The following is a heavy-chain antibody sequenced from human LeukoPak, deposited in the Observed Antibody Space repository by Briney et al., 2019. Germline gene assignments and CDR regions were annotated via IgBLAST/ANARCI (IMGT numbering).Heavy chain of an antibody. CDR1: GYTFTSYA. V-gene: IGHV7-4-1*02. Sequence: ASVKVSCKASGYTFTSYAMNWVRQAPGQGLEWMGWINTNTGNPTYAQGFTGRFVFSLDTSVSTAYLQISSLKAEDTAVYYCARPTSGYSLALDAFDIWGQGTMVTVPS. J-gene: IGHJ3*02. CDR3: ARPTSGYSLALDAFDI. CDR2: INTNTGNP. D-gene: IGHD6-13*01.